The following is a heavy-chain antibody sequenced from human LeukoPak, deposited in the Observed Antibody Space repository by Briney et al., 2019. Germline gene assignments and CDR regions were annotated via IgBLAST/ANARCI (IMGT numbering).Heavy chain of an antibody. Sequence: GGSLRLSCAASGFTFSSYGMHWVRQAPGKGLEWVSGINWNGGSTGYADSVKGRFTISRDNAKNSLYLQMNSLRAEDTALYYCARAPGVVIRYYYMDIWGKGTTVTVSS. CDR2: INWNGGST. J-gene: IGHJ6*03. V-gene: IGHV3-20*04. CDR1: GFTFSSYG. CDR3: ARAPGVVIRYYYMDI. D-gene: IGHD3-3*01.